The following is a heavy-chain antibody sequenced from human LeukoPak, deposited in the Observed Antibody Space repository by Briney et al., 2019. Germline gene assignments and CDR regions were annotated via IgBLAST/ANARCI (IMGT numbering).Heavy chain of an antibody. CDR2: IWYDGSNK. CDR3: ARDSDYPHSYGMDV. CDR1: GFIFSSYW. J-gene: IGHJ6*02. V-gene: IGHV3-33*08. Sequence: GGSLRLSCAASGFIFSSYWMHWVRQAPGKGLEWVAVIWYDGSNKYYADSVKGRFTISRDNSKNTLYLQMNSLRAEDTAVYYCARDSDYPHSYGMDVWGQGTTVTVSS. D-gene: IGHD5-12*01.